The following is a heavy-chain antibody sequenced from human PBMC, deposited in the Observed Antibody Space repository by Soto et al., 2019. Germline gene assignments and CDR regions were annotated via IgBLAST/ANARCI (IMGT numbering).Heavy chain of an antibody. D-gene: IGHD3-22*01. J-gene: IGHJ4*02. CDR3: AREGSSSGPDYEY. Sequence: PGGSQRLSCEAPGFKFIKYCRNWDRQKKGKGLEWVGRTRNKANSYTTDYAAFVKGRFTISRDDSKNLIYLQMNSLKTEDTAVYYCAREGSSSGPDYEYWGQGTLVTVPQ. V-gene: IGHV3-72*01. CDR2: TRNKANSYTT. CDR1: GFKFIKYC.